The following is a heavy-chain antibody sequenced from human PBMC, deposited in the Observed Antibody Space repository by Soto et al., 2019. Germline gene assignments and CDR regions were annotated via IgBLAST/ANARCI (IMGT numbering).Heavy chain of an antibody. CDR1: GGSISSYY. Sequence: QVQLQESGPGLVKPSETLSLTCTASGGSISSYYWSWIRQPQGKGLEWIGYIYYSGSTNYNPSLKSRVTISVDTSTNQFSLKLSSVTAADTAVYYCARVRWTVAGPGHFDYWGQGTLVTVSS. J-gene: IGHJ4*02. CDR2: IYYSGST. D-gene: IGHD6-19*01. CDR3: ARVRWTVAGPGHFDY. V-gene: IGHV4-59*01.